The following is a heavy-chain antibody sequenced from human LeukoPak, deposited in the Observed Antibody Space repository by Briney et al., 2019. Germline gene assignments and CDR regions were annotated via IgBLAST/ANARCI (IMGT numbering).Heavy chain of an antibody. D-gene: IGHD6-13*01. J-gene: IGHJ3*02. Sequence: SVKVSCKASGGTFSSYAISWVRQAPGQGLEWMGGIIPIFGTANYAQKFQGRVTITTDESTSTAYMELSSLRSEDTAVYYCARGKPAAGPLEGSVFDIWGQGTMVTVSS. CDR2: IIPIFGTA. V-gene: IGHV1-69*05. CDR1: GGTFSSYA. CDR3: ARGKPAAGPLEGSVFDI.